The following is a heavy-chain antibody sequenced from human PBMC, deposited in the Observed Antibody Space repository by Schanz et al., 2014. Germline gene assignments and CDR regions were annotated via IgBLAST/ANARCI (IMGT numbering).Heavy chain of an antibody. CDR1: GGSISSGGYS. CDR3: YGMDV. Sequence: QVQLQESGPGLVKPSQTLSLTCAVSGGSISSGGYSWSWIRQPPGKGLEWIGYIFFRGSTYYNPSLKTRVTISIHTSKTQFSLRLPSVTAADTAVYYCYGMDVWGQGTTVTVSS. CDR2: IFFRGST. J-gene: IGHJ6*02. V-gene: IGHV4-30-4*07.